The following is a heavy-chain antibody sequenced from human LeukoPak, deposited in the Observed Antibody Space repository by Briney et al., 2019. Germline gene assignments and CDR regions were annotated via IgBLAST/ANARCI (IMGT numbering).Heavy chain of an antibody. Sequence: SETLSLTCTVSGGSISSYYWSWIRQPPGKGLEWIGYIYYSGSTNYNPSLKSRVTISVDTSKNQFSLKLSSVTAADTAVYYCAREKQQLVLVDWGQGTLVTVSS. J-gene: IGHJ4*02. D-gene: IGHD6-13*01. CDR1: GGSISSYY. CDR2: IYYSGST. CDR3: AREKQQLVLVD. V-gene: IGHV4-59*01.